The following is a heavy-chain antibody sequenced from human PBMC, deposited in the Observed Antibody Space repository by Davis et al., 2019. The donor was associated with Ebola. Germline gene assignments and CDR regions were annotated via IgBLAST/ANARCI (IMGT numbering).Heavy chain of an antibody. CDR1: GYTFTSYA. CDR3: ARDDVVVTDNFDY. Sequence: ASVKVSCKASGYTFTSYAMHWVRQAPGQRLEWMGWINAGNGNTKYSQKFQGRVTMTRDTSTSTVYMELSSLRSEDTAVYYCARDDVVVTDNFDYWGQGTLVTVSS. V-gene: IGHV1-3*01. CDR2: INAGNGNT. D-gene: IGHD2-21*02. J-gene: IGHJ4*02.